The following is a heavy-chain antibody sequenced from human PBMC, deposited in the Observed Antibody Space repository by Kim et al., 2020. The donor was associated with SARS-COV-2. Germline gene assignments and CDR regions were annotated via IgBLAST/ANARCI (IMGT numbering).Heavy chain of an antibody. CDR2: ISGSGGST. J-gene: IGHJ4*02. CDR3: AKALYYDILTGYRIFDY. Sequence: GGSLRLSCAASGFTFSSYAMSWVRQAPGKGLEWVSAISGSGGSTYYADSVKGRFTISRDNSKNTLYLQMNSLRAEDTAVYYCAKALYYDILTGYRIFDYWGQGTLVTVSS. V-gene: IGHV3-23*01. CDR1: GFTFSSYA. D-gene: IGHD3-9*01.